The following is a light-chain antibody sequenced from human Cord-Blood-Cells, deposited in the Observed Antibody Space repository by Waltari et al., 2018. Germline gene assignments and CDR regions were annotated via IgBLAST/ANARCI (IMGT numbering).Light chain of an antibody. CDR3: QSYDSSLSGAV. CDR2: GNS. V-gene: IGLV1-40*01. Sequence: QSVLTQPPSVSGAPGQRVTISCTGSSSNIGAGYDVHWYQQLPGTAPKLLIYGNSHRPSGVPDRFSGSKSGTSASLAITGLQAEDEADYHCQSYDSSLSGAVFGGGTQLTVL. J-gene: IGLJ7*01. CDR1: SSNIGAGYD.